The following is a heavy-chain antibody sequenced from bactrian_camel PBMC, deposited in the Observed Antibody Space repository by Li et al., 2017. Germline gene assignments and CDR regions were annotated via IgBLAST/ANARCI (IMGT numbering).Heavy chain of an antibody. CDR2: IDSDGTI. J-gene: IGHJ4*01. V-gene: IGHV3S53*01. D-gene: IGHD5*01. CDR1: SLTYSSNC. Sequence: HVQLVESGGDSVQAGGSLRLSCTSDSLTYSSNCMAWFRQVPGKEREGVAAIDSDGTITYQASVKGRFTISRDNAKNTVYLQMNNLKPEDTAMYYCASGYSDNPSGFLSSAAYKYWGQGTQVTVS. CDR3: ASGYSDNPSGFLSSAAYKY.